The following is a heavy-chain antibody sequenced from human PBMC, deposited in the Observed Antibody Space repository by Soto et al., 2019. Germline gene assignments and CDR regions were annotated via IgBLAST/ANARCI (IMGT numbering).Heavy chain of an antibody. CDR1: GYTFTSYG. CDR2: ISAYNGNT. Sequence: QVQLVQSGAEVKKPGASVKVSCKASGYTFTSYGISWVRQAPGQGLEGMGWISAYNGNTNYAQKLQGRVTMTTDTSTSTAYRELRSLRSDDTAVYYCARDLVVVPAATSFDYWGQGTLVTVSS. D-gene: IGHD2-2*01. J-gene: IGHJ4*02. V-gene: IGHV1-18*01. CDR3: ARDLVVVPAATSFDY.